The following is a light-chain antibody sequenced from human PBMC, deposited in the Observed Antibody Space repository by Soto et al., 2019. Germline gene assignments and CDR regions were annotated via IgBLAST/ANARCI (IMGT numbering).Light chain of an antibody. V-gene: IGKV3-11*01. Sequence: VLTQSPATLSLSPGETATLSCRSSQSISTYSPWYHQKPGQARRLLIYRASNSASGVPAMFSGSGSGTDFTLTISSIETEHIGVYPCPKLCTCPLTFGPGIKGDI. CDR3: PKLCTCPLT. J-gene: IGKJ3*01. CDR1: QSISTY. CDR2: RAS.